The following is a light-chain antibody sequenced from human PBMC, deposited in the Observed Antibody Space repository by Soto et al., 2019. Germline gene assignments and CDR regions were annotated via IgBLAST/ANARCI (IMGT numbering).Light chain of an antibody. CDR1: QSVSSTY. CDR3: QQYDRSPYT. V-gene: IGKV3-20*01. Sequence: EVVLTQSPGTLSLSPGERATLSCRASQSVSSTYFAWYQQKPGQAPRLLIYAASRRETGISDTFSGSGSGTDFTLTISRLEPEDFAVYYCQQYDRSPYTFGQGTKLELK. CDR2: AAS. J-gene: IGKJ2*01.